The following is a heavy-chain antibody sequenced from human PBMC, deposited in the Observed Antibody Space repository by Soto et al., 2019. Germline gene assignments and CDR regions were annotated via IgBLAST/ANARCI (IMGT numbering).Heavy chain of an antibody. D-gene: IGHD4-4*01. V-gene: IGHV3-30-3*01. J-gene: IGHJ6*02. CDR3: ARVKTDYSNPRGPFFFYGMDV. CDR2: ISYDGGHK. CDR1: EFTFSSYA. Sequence: QVQLVESGGGVVHPERSLRLSCSASEFTFSSYAMYWVRQAPGKGLEWVAGISYDGGHKFYGDSVRGRFTISRDSSKTTVFLEMNSLRPEDTAAHYCARVKTDYSNPRGPFFFYGMDVWGQGTTVTVSS.